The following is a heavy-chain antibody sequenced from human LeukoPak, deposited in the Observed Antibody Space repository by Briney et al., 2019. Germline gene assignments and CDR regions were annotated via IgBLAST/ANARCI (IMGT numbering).Heavy chain of an antibody. D-gene: IGHD1-26*01. CDR2: IYTSGST. V-gene: IGHV4-61*02. J-gene: IGHJ4*02. Sequence: SETLSLTCTVSGGSITSGSYYWSWIRQPAGKGLEWIGRIYTSGSTNYNPSLKSRVTISVETSKNQFSLKLSSVTAADTAVYYCARDGRFPPEVLPRYFDYWGQGTLVTVSS. CDR3: ARDGRFPPEVLPRYFDY. CDR1: GGSITSGSYY.